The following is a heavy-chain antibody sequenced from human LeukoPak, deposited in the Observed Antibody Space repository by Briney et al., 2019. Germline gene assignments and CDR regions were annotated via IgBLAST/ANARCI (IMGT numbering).Heavy chain of an antibody. Sequence: GGSLRLSCAASGFTFRSYAMSWVRQAPGKGREWVSAISGSGGSTYYADSVKGRFTFSRDNSNNTLYLQMNSLRAEATAVYCCAKVVPAVYFDYWGQGTLVTVSS. D-gene: IGHD2-2*01. V-gene: IGHV3-23*01. J-gene: IGHJ4*02. CDR2: ISGSGGST. CDR1: GFTFRSYA. CDR3: AKVVPAVYFDY.